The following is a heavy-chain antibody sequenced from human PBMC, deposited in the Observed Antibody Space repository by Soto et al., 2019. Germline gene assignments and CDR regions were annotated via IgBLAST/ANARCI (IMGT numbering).Heavy chain of an antibody. V-gene: IGHV3-30-3*01. CDR1: AFTFSSYA. CDR2: ISYDGSNK. D-gene: IGHD6-13*01. J-gene: IGHJ6*02. Sequence: GSLRLSCAASAFTFSSYAMHWVRQAPSKGLERVAVISYDGSNKYYADSVKGRFTISRDNSKNTLYLQMNSLRAEDTAVYYCARDSSSWSTKYYYYGMDVWGQGTTVTVSS. CDR3: ARDSSSWSTKYYYYGMDV.